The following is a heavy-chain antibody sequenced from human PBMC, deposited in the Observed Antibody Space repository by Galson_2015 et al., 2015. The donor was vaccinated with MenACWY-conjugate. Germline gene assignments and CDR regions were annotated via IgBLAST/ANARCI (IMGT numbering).Heavy chain of an antibody. CDR1: GYTFTNYD. V-gene: IGHV1-18*04. Sequence: SVKVSCKASGYTFTNYDITWVRQAPGQGLEWMGWISHYNGNTRFGEKVQGRVSMTTDTSTNTAYMELRSLRSDDTAVYYCAWVSLRDSGSNPNWLDPWGQGTLVTVSS. J-gene: IGHJ5*02. CDR2: ISHYNGNT. D-gene: IGHD3-10*01. CDR3: AWVSLRDSGSNPNWLDP.